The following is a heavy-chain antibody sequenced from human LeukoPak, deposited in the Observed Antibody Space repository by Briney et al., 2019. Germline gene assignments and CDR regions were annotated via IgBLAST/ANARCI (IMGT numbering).Heavy chain of an antibody. D-gene: IGHD2-15*01. CDR3: ARVGFCSGGSCYDY. V-gene: IGHV1-2*06. CDR2: INPNSGGI. CDR1: GYTFTGYY. J-gene: IGHJ4*02. Sequence: ASVKVSCKASGYTFTGYYMHWVRQAPGQGLEWMGRINPNSGGINYAQKFQGRVTMTRDTSISTAYMELSRLRSDDTAVYYCARVGFCSGGSCYDYWGQGTLVTVSS.